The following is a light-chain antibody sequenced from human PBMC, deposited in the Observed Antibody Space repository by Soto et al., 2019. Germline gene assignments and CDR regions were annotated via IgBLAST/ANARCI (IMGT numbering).Light chain of an antibody. V-gene: IGKV4-1*01. CDR3: QQYYNASRT. CDR1: QSVFYSPNNKDY. Sequence: DIVLTQSPDSLAVSLGERATINCKSSQSVFYSPNNKDYLAWFQQRPGQPPNLLISWASTRQSGVPDRFSGSGSGTDFPLTISSLQAEDVAVYYCQQYYNASRTFGQGTKVEVK. J-gene: IGKJ1*01. CDR2: WAS.